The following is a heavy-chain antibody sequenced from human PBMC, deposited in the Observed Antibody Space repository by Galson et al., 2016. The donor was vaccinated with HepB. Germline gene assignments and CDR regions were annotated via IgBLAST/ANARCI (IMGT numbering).Heavy chain of an antibody. CDR3: AKDHYDFWSGQRNYFGMDV. D-gene: IGHD3-3*01. J-gene: IGHJ6*02. Sequence: SLRLSCAASGFTFSSYAMTWVRQAPGKGLEWVSGISGSGANTYYANAVRGRFTISRDNSKNTLYLQMNSLRAEDTAIYFCAKDHYDFWSGQRNYFGMDVWGQGTTVTVSS. CDR2: ISGSGANT. CDR1: GFTFSSYA. V-gene: IGHV3-23*01.